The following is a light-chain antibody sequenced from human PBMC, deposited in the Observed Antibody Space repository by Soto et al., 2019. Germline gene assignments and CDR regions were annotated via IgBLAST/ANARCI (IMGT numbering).Light chain of an antibody. J-gene: IGLJ2*01. CDR1: SSDVGGYNY. V-gene: IGLV2-14*01. CDR2: GVT. Sequence: QSALTQPASVSGSPGQSITISCTGTSSDVGGYNYVSWYQQHPGKAPKLMIYGVTNRPSGVSNRFSGSKSGNTASLTISGLQAEDEADYYCQSYDSNTVVFGGGTKLTVL. CDR3: QSYDSNTVV.